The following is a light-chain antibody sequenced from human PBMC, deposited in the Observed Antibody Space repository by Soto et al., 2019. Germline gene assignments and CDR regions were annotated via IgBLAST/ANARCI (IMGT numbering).Light chain of an antibody. Sequence: ETVMTQSPGTLSVSLGERATLSCRASQSVSIHLAWYQQKPGQAPRLLIYDTSTRATGIPARFSGSGSGTEFTLTISSLQSEDFAVYYCQQCDSTPQTFGGGTKVEI. V-gene: IGKV3-15*01. J-gene: IGKJ4*01. CDR2: DTS. CDR3: QQCDSTPQT. CDR1: QSVSIH.